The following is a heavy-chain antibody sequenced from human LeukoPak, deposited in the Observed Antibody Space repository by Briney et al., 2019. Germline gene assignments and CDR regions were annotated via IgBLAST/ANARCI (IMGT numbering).Heavy chain of an antibody. CDR2: INPNSGGT. Sequence: ASVKVSCKASGYTFTGYYMHWVRQAPGQGLEWMGWINPNSGGTNYAQKFQGRVTMTRDTSISTAYMEVSRLRSDDTAMYYCARSENSMVSRTGMDVWGKGTTVTISS. CDR1: GYTFTGYY. V-gene: IGHV1-2*02. CDR3: ARSENSMVSRTGMDV. J-gene: IGHJ6*03. D-gene: IGHD2/OR15-2a*01.